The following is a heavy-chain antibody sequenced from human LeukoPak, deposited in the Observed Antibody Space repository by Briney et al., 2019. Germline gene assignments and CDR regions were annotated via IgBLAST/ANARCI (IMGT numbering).Heavy chain of an antibody. J-gene: IGHJ2*01. V-gene: IGHV3-30*04. CDR1: GFTFSSYA. D-gene: IGHD6-13*01. CDR2: ISYDGSNK. Sequence: PGRSLRLSCAASGFTFSSYAMHWVRQAPGKGLEWVAVISYDGSNKYYADSVKGRFTISRDNAKNSLYLQMNSLRAEDTAVYYCARRAAAAGWTNWYFDLWGRGTLVTVSS. CDR3: ARRAAAAGWTNWYFDL.